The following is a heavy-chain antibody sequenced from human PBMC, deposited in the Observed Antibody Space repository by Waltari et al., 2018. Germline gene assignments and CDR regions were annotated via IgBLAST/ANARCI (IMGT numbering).Heavy chain of an antibody. CDR3: AKDTQARIAAPTSVDY. CDR2: ISGRGGIT. Sequence: EVQLLESGGGLVQPGGSLRLSCAASGFTFSSYAMSWVRQAPGKGLEWVSAISGRGGITYYADCVKGRFTISRDNSKNTLDLQMNSLRAEDTAVYYCAKDTQARIAAPTSVDYWGQGTLVTVSS. V-gene: IGHV3-23*01. D-gene: IGHD6-13*01. CDR1: GFTFSSYA. J-gene: IGHJ4*02.